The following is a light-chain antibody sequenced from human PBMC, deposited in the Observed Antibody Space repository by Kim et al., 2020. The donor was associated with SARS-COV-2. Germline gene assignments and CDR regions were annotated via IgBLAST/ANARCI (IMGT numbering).Light chain of an antibody. J-gene: IGKJ4*01. CDR1: QSVTGC. CDR3: QQRRSWPLT. V-gene: IGKV3-11*01. Sequence: EIVLTQSPATLSLSPGERATLPCRASQSVTGCVSWYQQRPGQAPRLLIYDTSNRATGIPARFSGSGSGTDFTLTISSLEPEDFAVYYCQQRRSWPLTFGGGTKVDIK. CDR2: DTS.